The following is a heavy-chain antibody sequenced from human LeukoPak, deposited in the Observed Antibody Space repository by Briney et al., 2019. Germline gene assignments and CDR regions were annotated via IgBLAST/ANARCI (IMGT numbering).Heavy chain of an antibody. J-gene: IGHJ4*02. CDR3: ARDRGGMRLYYFDY. D-gene: IGHD2-15*01. CDR2: ISSSSSYI. V-gene: IGHV3-21*01. Sequence: GESLRLSCAASGFTFSSYSMNWVRQAPGKGLEWVSSISSSSSYIYYADSVKGRFTISRDNAKNSLYLQMNSLRAEDTAVYYCARDRGGMRLYYFDYWGQGTLVTVSS. CDR1: GFTFSSYS.